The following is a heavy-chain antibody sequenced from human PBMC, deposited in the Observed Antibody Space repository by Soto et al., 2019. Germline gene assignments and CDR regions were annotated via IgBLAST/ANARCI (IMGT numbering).Heavy chain of an antibody. CDR3: ARVERGTAATVVDAFDI. CDR1: GGSVNSGNYY. CDR2: MSHSGGT. Sequence: QVQLQQWGAGLLKPSETLSLTCAVFGGSVNSGNYYWSWIRQPPGKGLEWIGEMSHSGGTHFNPYLKSRVTISVYTSKNQFSLKMSPVTAADTALYYCARVERGTAATVVDAFDIWGPGTMVTVSS. D-gene: IGHD2-21*02. V-gene: IGHV4-34*01. J-gene: IGHJ3*02.